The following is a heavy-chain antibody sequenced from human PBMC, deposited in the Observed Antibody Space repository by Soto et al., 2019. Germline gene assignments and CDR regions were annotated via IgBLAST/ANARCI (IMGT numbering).Heavy chain of an antibody. Sequence: ASVNVSCKASGYTFTGYYMHWLRQAPGQGLEWMGWINPNSGGTNYAQKFQGWVTMTRDTSISKAYMELRRLRSDDTDVYYCARGNGIWSGYYTGDYWGQGTLVTVSS. CDR2: INPNSGGT. D-gene: IGHD3-3*01. CDR3: ARGNGIWSGYYTGDY. J-gene: IGHJ4*02. V-gene: IGHV1-2*04. CDR1: GYTFTGYY.